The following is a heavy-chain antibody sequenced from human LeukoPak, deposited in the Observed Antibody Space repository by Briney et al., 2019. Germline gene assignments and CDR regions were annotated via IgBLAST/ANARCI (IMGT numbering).Heavy chain of an antibody. D-gene: IGHD2-2*01. CDR1: GGTFSSYA. V-gene: IGHV1-69*13. CDR3: AREGRDIVVVPAAFSWFDP. J-gene: IGHJ5*02. Sequence: GASVKVSCKASGGTFSSYAISWVRQAPGQGLEWMGGIIPIFGTANYAQKFQGRVTITADESTSTAYMELSSLRSEDMAVYYCAREGRDIVVVPAAFSWFDPWGQGTLVTVSS. CDR2: IIPIFGTA.